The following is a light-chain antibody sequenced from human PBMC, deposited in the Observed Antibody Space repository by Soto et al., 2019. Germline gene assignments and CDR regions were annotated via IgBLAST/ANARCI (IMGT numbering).Light chain of an antibody. CDR3: KQYGISPTT. CDR2: DAS. V-gene: IGKV3-20*01. CDR1: QSVSSY. J-gene: IGKJ5*01. Sequence: PGARATLSCKTSQSVSSYLEWYNQKPGQAPRLLIYDASNRATGIPDRYSGSGAGTAFSLPIRRLEPEDFAVYYCKQYGISPTTFRQRT.